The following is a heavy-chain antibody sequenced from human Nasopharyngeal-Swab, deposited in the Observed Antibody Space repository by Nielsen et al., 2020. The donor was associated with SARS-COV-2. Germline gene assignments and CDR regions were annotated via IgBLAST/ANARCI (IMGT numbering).Heavy chain of an antibody. CDR2: IYPDHSCT. V-gene: IGHV5-51*01. CDR3: ARNMVYFHTSIWLDP. D-gene: IGHD2/OR15-2a*01. Sequence: GESLKISCKTSGYDFAGYWIAWVRPKPGQGLEWMGIIYPDHSCTKYSPSFRGQVTFSVDKSISTAYLQWSNLEASDTAMYYCARNMVYFHTSIWLDPWGQGTLVTVSS. J-gene: IGHJ5*02. CDR1: GYDFAGYW.